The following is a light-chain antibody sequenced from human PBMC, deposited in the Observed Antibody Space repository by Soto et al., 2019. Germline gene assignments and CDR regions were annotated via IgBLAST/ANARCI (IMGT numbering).Light chain of an antibody. CDR2: DDN. J-gene: IGLJ2*01. V-gene: IGLV1-51*01. Sequence: QSVLTQPPSVSAAPGQKVTISCSGSTSNIGDTYVSWYQQLPGTAPKLLIFDDNQRPSGIPDRFSVSKSGTSATLGITGLQTGDEADYFCGAWDSSLSAVVFGGGTKVTVL. CDR1: TSNIGDTY. CDR3: GAWDSSLSAVV.